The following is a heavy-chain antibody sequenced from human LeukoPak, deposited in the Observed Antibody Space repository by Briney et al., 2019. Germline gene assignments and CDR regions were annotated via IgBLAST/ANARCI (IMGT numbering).Heavy chain of an antibody. Sequence: PGGSLRLSCAASGFTFSSYSMNWVRQAPGKGLEWVSYISSSSSTIYYADSVKGRFTISRDNSKNTLYLQMNSLRAEDTAVYFCASGYYHPSGFWGQGTLVTVSS. CDR3: ASGYYHPSGF. J-gene: IGHJ4*02. CDR2: ISSSSSTI. D-gene: IGHD3-22*01. CDR1: GFTFSSYS. V-gene: IGHV3-48*01.